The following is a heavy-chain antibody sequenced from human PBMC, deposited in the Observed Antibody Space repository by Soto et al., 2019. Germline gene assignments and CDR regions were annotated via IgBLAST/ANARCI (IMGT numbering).Heavy chain of an antibody. D-gene: IGHD7-27*01. V-gene: IGHV1-3*01. CDR3: ARENVGNYYYYYGMDV. CDR2: INAGNGNT. CDR1: GYTFTSYA. Sequence: GASVKVSCKASGYTFTSYAMHWVRQAPGQRLEWMGWINAGNGNTKYSQKFQGRVTITRDTSASTAYMELSSLRSEDTAVYYCARENVGNYYYYYGMDVWGQGTTVTVSS. J-gene: IGHJ6*02.